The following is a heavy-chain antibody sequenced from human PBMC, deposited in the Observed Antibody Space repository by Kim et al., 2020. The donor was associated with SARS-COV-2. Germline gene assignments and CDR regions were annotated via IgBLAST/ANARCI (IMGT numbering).Heavy chain of an antibody. V-gene: IGHV1-3*01. Sequence: ASVKVSCKASGYTFTSYAMHWLRQAPGQRLEWMGWINAGNGYTKYSQKFQGRLTITRDTSASTAYMELSSLTSEDTAVYYCAKEWEVRGITPDYWGQGTPVTASS. CDR2: INAGNGYT. CDR1: GYTFTSYA. J-gene: IGHJ4*02. CDR3: AKEWEVRGITPDY. D-gene: IGHD3-10*01.